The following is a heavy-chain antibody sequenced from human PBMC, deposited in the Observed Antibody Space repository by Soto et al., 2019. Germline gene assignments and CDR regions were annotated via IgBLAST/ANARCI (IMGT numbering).Heavy chain of an antibody. V-gene: IGHV4-4*02. D-gene: IGHD6-19*01. Sequence: QVQLQESGPGLVKPSGTLSLTCAVSGDSVSSPYYWCWVRQPPRKGLEWIGEVFHTGTTSYNPSLRSRVTISMDKSNNQFSLDLSSVTAADTAVYYCARSAGWYAVHSWGPGTLVIVSS. CDR1: GDSVSSPYY. CDR2: VFHTGTT. J-gene: IGHJ4*02. CDR3: ARSAGWYAVHS.